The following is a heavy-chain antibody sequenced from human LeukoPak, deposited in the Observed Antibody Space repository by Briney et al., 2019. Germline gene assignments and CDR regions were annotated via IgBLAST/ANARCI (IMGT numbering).Heavy chain of an antibody. CDR2: IIPIFGTA. Sequence: GASVKVSCKASGGTFSSYAISWVRQAPGQGPEWMGGIIPIFGTANYAQKFQGKVTITADESTSTAYMELSSLRSEDTAVYYCAREKVDSSGYYYYWGQGTLVTVSS. CDR3: AREKVDSSGYYYY. J-gene: IGHJ4*02. D-gene: IGHD3-22*01. CDR1: GGTFSSYA. V-gene: IGHV1-69*13.